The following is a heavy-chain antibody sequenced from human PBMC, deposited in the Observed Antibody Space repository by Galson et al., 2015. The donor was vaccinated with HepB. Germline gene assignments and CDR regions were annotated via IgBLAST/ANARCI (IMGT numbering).Heavy chain of an antibody. Sequence: SLRLSCAASGFSFSTYGMHWVRQAPGKGLEWVAVISYDATNKYYGDPVKGRFTISRDNAKNTLYLHMNSLRTEDTAVYYCAGDQDFGVVTPTEHYYVYGMDVWGQGTTVSVSS. CDR2: ISYDATNK. CDR3: AGDQDFGVVTPTEHYYVYGMDV. CDR1: GFSFSTYG. V-gene: IGHV3-30*03. D-gene: IGHD3-3*01. J-gene: IGHJ6*02.